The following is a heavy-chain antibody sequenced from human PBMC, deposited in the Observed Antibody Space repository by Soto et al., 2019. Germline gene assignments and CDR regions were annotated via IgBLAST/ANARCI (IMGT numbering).Heavy chain of an antibody. CDR1: GYTFTSYA. J-gene: IGHJ4*02. CDR3: AKESRGIAPTVTGY. D-gene: IGHD6-13*01. Sequence: ASVKVSCKASGYTFTSYAMHWVRQAPGQRLEWMGWINAGNGNTKYSQKFQGRVTITRDTSASTAYMEMNSLRAEDTAVYFCAKESRGIAPTVTGYWGQGTQVTVSS. V-gene: IGHV1-3*01. CDR2: INAGNGNT.